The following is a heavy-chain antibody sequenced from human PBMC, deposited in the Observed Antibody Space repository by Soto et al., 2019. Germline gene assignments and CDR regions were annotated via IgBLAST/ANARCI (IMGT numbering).Heavy chain of an antibody. CDR3: ARSPSKHAFDI. CDR1: GGSFSGYY. J-gene: IGHJ3*02. V-gene: IGHV4-34*01. CDR2: INHSGST. D-gene: IGHD3-3*02. Sequence: SETLSLTCAVYGGSFSGYYWSWIRQPPGKGLEWIGEINHSGSTNYNPSLKSRVTISVDTSKNQFSLKLSSVTAADTAVYYCARSPSKHAFDIWGQGTMVTVSS.